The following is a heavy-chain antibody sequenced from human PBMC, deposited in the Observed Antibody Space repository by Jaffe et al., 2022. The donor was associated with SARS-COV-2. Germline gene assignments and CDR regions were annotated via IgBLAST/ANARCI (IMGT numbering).Heavy chain of an antibody. V-gene: IGHV1-3*01. Sequence: QVHLVQSGAEVKMPGASMKVSCKGSGFTLTNHGIHWVRQAPGQRLEWMGWISGGNGNTQYSQKFQDRVTITRDTSATTAYMELSSLRSEDTAVYYCAREGPPYYYYYMDVWGRGTTVTVSS. CDR3: AREGPPYYYYYMDV. CDR2: ISGGNGNT. J-gene: IGHJ6*03. CDR1: GFTLTNHG.